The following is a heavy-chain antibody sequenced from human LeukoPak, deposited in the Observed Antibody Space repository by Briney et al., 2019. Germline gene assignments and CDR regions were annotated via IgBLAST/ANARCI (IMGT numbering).Heavy chain of an antibody. D-gene: IGHD3-10*01. CDR1: GFTFSDYQ. J-gene: IGHJ6*03. Sequence: GGSLRLSCAASGFTFSDYQMNWIRQAPGKGLEWVSYISSSGSTIYYADSVKGRFTISRDNAKNSLYLQMNSLRAEDTAVYYCARPDYGSGPLDYYYYYMDVWGKGTTVTVSS. CDR2: ISSSGSTI. CDR3: ARPDYGSGPLDYYYYYMDV. V-gene: IGHV3-11*04.